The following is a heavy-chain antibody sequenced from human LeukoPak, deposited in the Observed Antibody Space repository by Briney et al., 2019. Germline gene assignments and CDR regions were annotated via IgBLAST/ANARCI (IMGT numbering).Heavy chain of an antibody. CDR2: ISSNGGST. D-gene: IGHD3-22*01. J-gene: IGHJ4*02. CDR3: ARSKTYYYDSSGYYYDY. Sequence: GGSLRLSCAASGFTFSSYAMHWVRQAPGKGLEYVSAISSNGGSTYYANSVKGRFTISRDNSKNTLYLQMGSLRAEDMAVYYCARSKTYYYDSSGYYYDYWGQGALVTVSS. V-gene: IGHV3-64*01. CDR1: GFTFSSYA.